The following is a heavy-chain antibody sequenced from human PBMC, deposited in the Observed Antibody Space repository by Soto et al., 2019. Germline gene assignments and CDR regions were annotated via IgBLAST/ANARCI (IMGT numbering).Heavy chain of an antibody. CDR1: GFTFSSYG. CDR3: AKDPRCGGDCSQGYYYGMDV. CDR2: ISYDGSNK. V-gene: IGHV3-30*18. Sequence: QVQLVESGGGVVQPGRSLRLSCAASGFTFSSYGMHWVRQAPGKGLEWVAVISYDGSNKYYADSVKGRFTISRDNSKNTLYLQMNSLRAEDTAVYYCAKDPRCGGDCSQGYYYGMDVW. J-gene: IGHJ6*01. D-gene: IGHD2-21*02.